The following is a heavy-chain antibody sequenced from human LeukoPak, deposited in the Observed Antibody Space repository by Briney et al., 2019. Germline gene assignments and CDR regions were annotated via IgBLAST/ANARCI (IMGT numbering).Heavy chain of an antibody. J-gene: IGHJ6*03. CDR1: GFTFSSYW. D-gene: IGHD5-18*01. CDR3: ARARSSYGSTVYYYYYMDV. Sequence: GGSLRLSCAASGFTFSSYWMSWVRQAPGKGLEWVASIKQDGSEKYYVDSVKGRFTISRDNAKNSLYLQMNSLRAEDTAVYYCARARSSYGSTVYYYYYMDVWGKGTTVTVSS. V-gene: IGHV3-7*01. CDR2: IKQDGSEK.